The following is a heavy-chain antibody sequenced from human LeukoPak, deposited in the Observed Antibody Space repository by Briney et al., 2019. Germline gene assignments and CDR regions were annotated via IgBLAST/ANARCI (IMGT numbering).Heavy chain of an antibody. V-gene: IGHV3-30*02. CDR1: GFTFSDYS. CDR2: IRYDGNNK. Sequence: GGSLRLSCAASGFTFSDYSMHWVRQAPGKGLNWVAFIRYDGNNKYYADSAKGRFTISRDNSKNTLYLQMNSLRAEDTAVYYCAKSGYNRFDYWGQGTLVTVS. J-gene: IGHJ4*02. D-gene: IGHD5-24*01. CDR3: AKSGYNRFDY.